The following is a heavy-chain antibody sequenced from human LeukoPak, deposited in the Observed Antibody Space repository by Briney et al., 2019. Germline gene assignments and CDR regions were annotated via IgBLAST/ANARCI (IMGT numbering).Heavy chain of an antibody. CDR2: IYPGDSNT. D-gene: IGHD3-22*01. J-gene: IGHJ1*01. Sequence: GESLKISCNGSGYSFINYWIGWVRQMPGKGLEWMGLIYPGDSNTVYRPSFQGQVTMSVDKSISTAYLQWSSLKASDTAMYYCAVRMAYDSIGDVNWWGQGTQVTVSS. V-gene: IGHV5-51*01. CDR1: GYSFINYW. CDR3: AVRMAYDSIGDVNW.